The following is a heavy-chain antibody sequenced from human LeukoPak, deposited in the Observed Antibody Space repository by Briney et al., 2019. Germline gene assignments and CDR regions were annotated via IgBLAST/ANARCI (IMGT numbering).Heavy chain of an antibody. Sequence: SETLSLTCTVSGGSINSYYWSWIRQPAGKGLEWIGRIYSSGSTNYNPSLKSRVSMSVDTSKNQFSMKLTSVTAADTAVYYCARGGKATVVTMWGQGILVTVSS. CDR2: IYSSGST. J-gene: IGHJ4*02. CDR1: GGSINSYY. CDR3: ARGGKATVVTM. V-gene: IGHV4-4*07. D-gene: IGHD4-23*01.